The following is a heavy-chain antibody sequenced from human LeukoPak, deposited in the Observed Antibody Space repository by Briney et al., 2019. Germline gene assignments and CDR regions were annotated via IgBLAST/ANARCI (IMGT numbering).Heavy chain of an antibody. CDR1: GFTFSSYA. Sequence: GGSLKLSCAASGFTFSSYAMSWVRQAPGKGLEWVSAISGSGGSTYYADSVKGRFTISRDNSKNTLYLQMNSLRAEDTAVYYCAKVFVRLYYFDYWGQGTLVTVSS. CDR3: AKVFVRLYYFDY. J-gene: IGHJ4*02. V-gene: IGHV3-23*01. D-gene: IGHD2-21*02. CDR2: ISGSGGST.